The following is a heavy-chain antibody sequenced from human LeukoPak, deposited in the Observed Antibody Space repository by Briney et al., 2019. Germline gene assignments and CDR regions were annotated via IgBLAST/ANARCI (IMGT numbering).Heavy chain of an antibody. CDR1: GGSFRSSSYY. CDR2: IYYSGST. J-gene: IGHJ4*02. D-gene: IGHD3-22*01. V-gene: IGHV4-39*07. Sequence: PSETLSLTCTVSGGSFRSSSYYWGWIRQTPGKGLEWIGCIYYSGSTYYNPSLKSRVTISVDTSENQFSLKLSSVTAADTAVYYCAMLVVIGTYYFDYWGQGTLVTVSS. CDR3: AMLVVIGTYYFDY.